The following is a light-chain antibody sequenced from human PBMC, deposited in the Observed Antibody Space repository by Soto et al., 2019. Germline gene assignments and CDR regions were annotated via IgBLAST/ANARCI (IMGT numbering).Light chain of an antibody. CDR2: GAS. Sequence: EIVLTQSPGTLSLSPGEIVTLSCSSSQSVADNLAWFQQKPGQGPRLLIYGASTRATGIPARFSGSGSETDFTLTISSLRSEDSAVYHCQQYNNWPITFGQGTRLEI. J-gene: IGKJ5*01. V-gene: IGKV3-15*01. CDR1: QSVADN. CDR3: QQYNNWPIT.